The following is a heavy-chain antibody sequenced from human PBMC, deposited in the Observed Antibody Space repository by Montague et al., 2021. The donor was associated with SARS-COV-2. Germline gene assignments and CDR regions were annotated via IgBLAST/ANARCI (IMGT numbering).Heavy chain of an antibody. CDR2: ISDTGTPI. J-gene: IGHJ5*02. CDR3: ARDGGIAAAGILDP. CDR1: GFTFSDYY. D-gene: IGHD6-13*01. Sequence: SLRLSCAASGFTFSDYYMAWIRQAPGKGLEWVSYISDTGTPISYADSVKGRFTISRDKGNNSLYLQSNSLRAEDTAVYYCARDGGIAAAGILDPWGQGTLVTVSS. V-gene: IGHV3-11*01.